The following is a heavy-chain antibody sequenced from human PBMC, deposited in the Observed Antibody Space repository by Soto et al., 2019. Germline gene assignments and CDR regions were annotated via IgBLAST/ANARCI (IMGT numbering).Heavy chain of an antibody. CDR2: INAGNGNT. CDR1: GYTFTSYA. V-gene: IGHV1-3*01. CDR3: ARGITLPTPLDY. Sequence: GASVKVSCKASGYTFTSYAMHWVRQAPGQRLEWMGWINAGNGNTKYSQKFQGRVTITRDTSASTAYMELSSLRSEDTAVYCCARGITLPTPLDYWGQGTLVTVS. J-gene: IGHJ4*02. D-gene: IGHD1-20*01.